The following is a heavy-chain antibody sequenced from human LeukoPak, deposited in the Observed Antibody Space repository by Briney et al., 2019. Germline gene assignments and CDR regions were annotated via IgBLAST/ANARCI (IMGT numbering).Heavy chain of an antibody. D-gene: IGHD6-13*01. CDR1: GYTFTGYY. J-gene: IGHJ4*02. V-gene: IGHV1-2*06. Sequence: ASVKVSCKASGYTFTGYYMHWVRQAPGQGLEWMGRINPNSGGTNYAQKFQGRVTMTRDTSISTAYMELSRLRSDDTAVYYCARLAAADRGVDYWGQGTLVTVSS. CDR2: INPNSGGT. CDR3: ARLAAADRGVDY.